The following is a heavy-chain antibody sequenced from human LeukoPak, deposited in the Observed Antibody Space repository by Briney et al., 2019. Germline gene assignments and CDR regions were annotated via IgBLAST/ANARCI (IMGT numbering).Heavy chain of an antibody. D-gene: IGHD1-1*01. CDR2: ISGSGANT. CDR3: AKDRRNVYMDV. J-gene: IGHJ6*03. Sequence: GGSLRLSCVASGFSFSSYGMSWVRQAPGKGLEWVSVISGSGANTYYADSVKGRFTISRDNSKNTLYLQMNSLRAEDTAVYYCAKDRRNVYMDVWGKGTTVTVSS. CDR1: GFSFSSYG. V-gene: IGHV3-23*01.